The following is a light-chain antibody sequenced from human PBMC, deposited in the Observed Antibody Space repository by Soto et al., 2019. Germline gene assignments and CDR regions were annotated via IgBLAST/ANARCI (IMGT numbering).Light chain of an antibody. CDR3: SSYTSSSTL. Sequence: LTQPASVSGSPGQSITISCTGTSSDVGGYNYVSWYQQHPGKAPKLMIYDVSNRPSGVSNRFSGSKSGNTASLTISGLQAEDEADYYCSSYTSSSTLFGTGTKGTVL. CDR2: DVS. CDR1: SSDVGGYNY. J-gene: IGLJ1*01. V-gene: IGLV2-14*01.